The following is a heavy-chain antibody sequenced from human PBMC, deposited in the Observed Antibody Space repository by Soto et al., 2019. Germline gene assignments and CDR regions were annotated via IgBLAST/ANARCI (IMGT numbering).Heavy chain of an antibody. J-gene: IGHJ4*02. CDR3: AKDSGRGYSGYWYFDY. V-gene: IGHV3-30*18. CDR1: GFTFSSYG. CDR2: ISYDGSNK. Sequence: GGSLRISCAASGFTFSSYGLHWVRQAPGKGLEWVAVISYDGSNKYYADSVKGRFTISRDNSKNTLYLQMNSLRAEDTAVYYCAKDSGRGYSGYWYFDYWGQGTLVTVSS. D-gene: IGHD5-12*01.